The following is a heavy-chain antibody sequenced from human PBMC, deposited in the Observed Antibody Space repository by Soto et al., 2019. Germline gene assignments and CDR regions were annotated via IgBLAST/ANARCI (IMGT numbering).Heavy chain of an antibody. V-gene: IGHV1-69*01. CDR3: ARVGWESSGWSPSGLDV. D-gene: IGHD6-19*01. Sequence: QVQVVQSGAEVKRPGSSGKVSCKASGGTFSSYAINWVRQAPGQGPEWMGGIIPIFGTLNYAQKFQGRVTITADESTSTAYMELSSLRSDDTAVYYCARVGWESSGWSPSGLDVWGQGTTVTVSS. CDR1: GGTFSSYA. J-gene: IGHJ6*02. CDR2: IIPIFGTL.